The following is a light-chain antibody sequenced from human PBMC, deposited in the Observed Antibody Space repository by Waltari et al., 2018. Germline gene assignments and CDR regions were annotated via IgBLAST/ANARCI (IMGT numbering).Light chain of an antibody. CDR1: SSDVGGYNY. J-gene: IGLJ1*01. CDR3: SSYTSSNTLG. CDR2: DVR. V-gene: IGLV2-14*03. Sequence: QSALTQPASASGSPGQPITISCTGTSSDVGGYNYVPCYQRHPDKAPKLMIYDVRNRASGLTSRSSGSKAGNTASLTISVLQAEDEADYYCSSYTSSNTLGFGTGTKVTVL.